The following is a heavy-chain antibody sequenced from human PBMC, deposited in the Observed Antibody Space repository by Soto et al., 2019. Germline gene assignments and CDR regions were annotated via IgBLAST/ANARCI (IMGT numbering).Heavy chain of an antibody. CDR2: INHSGST. J-gene: IGHJ6*02. D-gene: IGHD6-13*01. CDR3: ARGPGSSWFEDYYYYGMDV. CDR1: GGSFSGYY. V-gene: IGHV4-34*01. Sequence: XATLSLTCAVYGGSFSGYYWSWIRQPPGKGLEWIGEINHSGSTNYNPSLKSRVTISVDTSKNQFSLKLSSVTAADTAVYYCARGPGSSWFEDYYYYGMDVWGQGITVTVSS.